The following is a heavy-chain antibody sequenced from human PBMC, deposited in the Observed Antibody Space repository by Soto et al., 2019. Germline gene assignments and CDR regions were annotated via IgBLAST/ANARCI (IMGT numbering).Heavy chain of an antibody. J-gene: IGHJ4*02. V-gene: IGHV3-74*01. D-gene: IGHD4-4*01. Sequence: VQLVESGGGLVQPGGSLRLSCAASGFTFSSNYMHWVRQVPGKGLVWISRISPDGGDRRYADSVEGRFTISRDNAKNTLFLQMDSLRADHTAVYYCARDFLHGGQWGQGTLVTVSS. CDR3: ARDFLHGGQ. CDR1: GFTFSSNY. CDR2: ISPDGGDR.